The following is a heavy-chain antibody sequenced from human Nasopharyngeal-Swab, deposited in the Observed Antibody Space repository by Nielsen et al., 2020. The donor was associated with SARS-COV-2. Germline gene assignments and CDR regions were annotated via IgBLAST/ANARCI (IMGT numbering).Heavy chain of an antibody. J-gene: IGHJ6*02. D-gene: IGHD3-3*01. Sequence: GSSLQISCAASGFPFSSYDMHWLRQATGKGLEWVSAISTAGDTYYPGSVKGRFTISRENAKNSLYLQMNSLRAGDTAVYYCARAGRVAYYDFWSGYYPPYYYYGMDVWGQGTTVTVSS. CDR2: ISTAGDT. CDR1: GFPFSSYD. V-gene: IGHV3-13*04. CDR3: ARAGRVAYYDFWSGYYPPYYYYGMDV.